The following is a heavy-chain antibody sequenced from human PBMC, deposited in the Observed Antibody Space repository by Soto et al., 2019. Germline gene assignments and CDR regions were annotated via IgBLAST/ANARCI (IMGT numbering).Heavy chain of an antibody. CDR3: ARLYTYYYDSSGLSAPYYGMDV. Sequence: SETLSLTCAVSGGSISSGGYSWSWIRQPPGKGLEWIGYIYHSGSTYYNPSLKSRVTISVDRSKNQFSLKLSSVTAADTAVYYCARLYTYYYDSSGLSAPYYGMDVWGQGTPVTVSS. J-gene: IGHJ6*02. CDR1: GGSISSGGYS. V-gene: IGHV4-30-2*01. CDR2: IYHSGST. D-gene: IGHD3-22*01.